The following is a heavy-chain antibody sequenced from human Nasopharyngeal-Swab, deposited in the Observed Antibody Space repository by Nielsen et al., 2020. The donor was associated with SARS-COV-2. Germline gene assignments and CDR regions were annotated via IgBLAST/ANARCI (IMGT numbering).Heavy chain of an antibody. V-gene: IGHV4-34*01. CDR2: VDHSGNT. CDR3: AGRNWGLRY. Sequence: GSLRLSCAVSGGPFIGYQWNWIRQPPGKGLEWIGEVDHSGNTNYNPSLKSRVIISADTSRSQFSLKLTSVTAADTAVYYCAGRNWGLRYWGQGTLVTVSS. CDR1: GGPFIGYQ. J-gene: IGHJ4*02. D-gene: IGHD3-16*01.